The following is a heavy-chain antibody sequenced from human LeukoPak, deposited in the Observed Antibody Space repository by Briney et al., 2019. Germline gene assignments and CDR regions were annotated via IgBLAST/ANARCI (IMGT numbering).Heavy chain of an antibody. CDR3: ARDSPGYGGYSY. CDR1: GFTFSRYW. J-gene: IGHJ4*02. Sequence: GGSLRLSCTASGFTFSRYWMTWVRQAPGKGLEWVANIKEDGSAKYYVDSMKGRFTISRDNAKNSLYLQINSLRAEDTAVYYCARDSPGYGGYSYWGQGTLVTVSP. CDR2: IKEDGSAK. D-gene: IGHD5-12*01. V-gene: IGHV3-7*04.